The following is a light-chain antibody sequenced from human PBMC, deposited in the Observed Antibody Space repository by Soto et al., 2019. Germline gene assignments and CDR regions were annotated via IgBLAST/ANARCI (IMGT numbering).Light chain of an antibody. CDR1: QSISRW. V-gene: IGKV1-5*01. CDR3: QQYNSDSWT. J-gene: IGKJ1*01. CDR2: DAS. Sequence: DIQMTQSPSTLSASVGDRVTITCRASQSISRWVAWYQQKPGKAPKLLIYDASSLKSGVPSRFSGSGSGTEFTLTIRSLQPDDFATYYCQQYNSDSWTFGQGTTVEIK.